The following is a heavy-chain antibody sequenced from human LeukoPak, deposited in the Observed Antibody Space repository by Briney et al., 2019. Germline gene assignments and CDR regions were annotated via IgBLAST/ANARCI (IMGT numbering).Heavy chain of an antibody. CDR3: ARGSIAASRTDYYYYYMDV. V-gene: IGHV3-13*01. Sequence: GGSLRLSCAASGFTFDDYAMHWVRQAPGKGLEWVSAIGTAGDTYYPGSVKGRFTISRENAKNSLYLQMNSLRAGDTAVYYCARGSIAASRTDYYYYYMDVWGKGTTVSVSS. D-gene: IGHD6-6*01. CDR1: GFTFDDYA. CDR2: IGTAGDT. J-gene: IGHJ6*03.